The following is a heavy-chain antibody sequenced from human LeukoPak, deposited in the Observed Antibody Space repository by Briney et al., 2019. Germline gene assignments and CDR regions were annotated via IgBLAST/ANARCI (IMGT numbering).Heavy chain of an antibody. CDR1: GYTFTSYG. CDR2: ISPSGGST. CDR3: ARDNSVRDEAWWFNP. J-gene: IGHJ5*02. V-gene: IGHV1-46*01. D-gene: IGHD5-24*01. Sequence: ASMTVSCQASGYTFTSYGISWVRQAPGQGLEWMGVISPSGGSTTYAQKCLGRVTLTRDMSTSTDYLGLSSLRSEDTAVYYCARDNSVRDEAWWFNPWGQGTLVTVSS.